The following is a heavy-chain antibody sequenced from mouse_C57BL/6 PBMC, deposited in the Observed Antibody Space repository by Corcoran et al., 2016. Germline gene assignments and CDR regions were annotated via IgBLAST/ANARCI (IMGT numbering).Heavy chain of an antibody. Sequence: QVQLQQSGPELVKPGASVKISCKASGYSFTSYYIHWVKQRPGQGLEWIGWIYPGSGNTKYNEKFKGKATLPADTSASTAYMQLSSLTSEDSAVYYCARSNGTGYFDVWGTGTTVTVSS. J-gene: IGHJ1*03. CDR3: ARSNGTGYFDV. CDR2: IYPGSGNT. D-gene: IGHD4-1*01. V-gene: IGHV1-66*01. CDR1: GYSFTSYY.